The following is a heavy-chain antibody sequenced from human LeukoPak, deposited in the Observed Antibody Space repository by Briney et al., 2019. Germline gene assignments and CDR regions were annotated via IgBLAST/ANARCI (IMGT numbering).Heavy chain of an antibody. V-gene: IGHV4-4*02. Sequence: PSETLSLTCTVSGGSLSTTSWWVWLRQPPGKGLEWIGEVYYTGGGNNNYNPSLKSRATISIDTSKNQFSLKLSSVTAADTAVYYCARDPGGYCSGGSCQTPWGQGTLVTVSS. CDR1: GGSLSTTSW. CDR3: ARDPGGYCSGGSCQTP. CDR2: VYYTGGGNN. D-gene: IGHD2-15*01. J-gene: IGHJ5*02.